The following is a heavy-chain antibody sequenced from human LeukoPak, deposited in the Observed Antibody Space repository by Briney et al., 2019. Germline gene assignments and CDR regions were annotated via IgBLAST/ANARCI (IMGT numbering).Heavy chain of an antibody. J-gene: IGHJ1*01. CDR3: AKDIGGTHYGTDYFQH. D-gene: IGHD4-17*01. Sequence: PGGSLRLSCAASGFTFSSFAMSWVRQAPGKGLEWVSHISGSGGRTYYADSVKGRFTISRDNSKNTLYLEMNSLRAEDTAVYYCAKDIGGTHYGTDYFQHWGQGTLVTVSS. CDR1: GFTFSSFA. CDR2: ISGSGGRT. V-gene: IGHV3-23*01.